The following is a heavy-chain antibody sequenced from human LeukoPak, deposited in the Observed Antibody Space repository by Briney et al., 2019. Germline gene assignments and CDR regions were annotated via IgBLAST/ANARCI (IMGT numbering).Heavy chain of an antibody. J-gene: IGHJ6*03. Sequence: PGGSLRLSCAASGFTVSNNYMSWVRQAPGKGLEWVSVIYSGGSTYYADSVKGRFTISRDNSKNTLYPQMNSLRAEDTAVYYCAREASNRYFDWLLLRQTQSRYMDVWGKGTTVTVSS. CDR2: IYSGGST. CDR1: GFTVSNNY. CDR3: AREASNRYFDWLLLRQTQSRYMDV. D-gene: IGHD3-9*01. V-gene: IGHV3-53*01.